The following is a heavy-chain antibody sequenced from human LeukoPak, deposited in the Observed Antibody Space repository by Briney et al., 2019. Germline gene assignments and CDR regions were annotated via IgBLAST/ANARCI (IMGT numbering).Heavy chain of an antibody. D-gene: IGHD3-22*01. Sequence: ASVKVSCKASGYTFTSCGISWVRQAPGQGLEWMGWISAYNGNTNYAQKLQGRVTMTTDTSTSTAYMELRRLRSDDTAVYYCARAPPEVIVVVYAFDIWGQGTMVTVSS. CDR1: GYTFTSCG. CDR2: ISAYNGNT. J-gene: IGHJ3*02. V-gene: IGHV1-18*01. CDR3: ARAPPEVIVVVYAFDI.